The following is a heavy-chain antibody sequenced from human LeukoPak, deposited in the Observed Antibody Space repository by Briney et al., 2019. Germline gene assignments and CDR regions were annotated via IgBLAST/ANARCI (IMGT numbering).Heavy chain of an antibody. J-gene: IGHJ6*03. D-gene: IGHD1-1*01. CDR1: GFTFSSYG. CDR2: IRYDGSNK. CDR3: AKEYGYDYNYFYSMDV. V-gene: IGHV3-30*02. Sequence: PGGSLRLSCAASGFTFSSYGVHWARQARGKGLEWVAFIRYDGSNKYHADSVKGRFTISRDNAKNTVYLQMNSLRAEATAVYFCAKEYGYDYNYFYSMDVWGKGTTVTISS.